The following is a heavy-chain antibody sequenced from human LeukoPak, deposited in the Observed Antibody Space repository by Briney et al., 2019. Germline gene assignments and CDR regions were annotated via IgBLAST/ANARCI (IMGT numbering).Heavy chain of an antibody. V-gene: IGHV3-33*01. CDR1: GFLFHSHG. D-gene: IGHD2-15*01. J-gene: IGHJ6*02. CDR2: LWYDGSNK. CDR3: ARDQVVDPRYYYYYYGMDV. Sequence: GSLRLPWVASGFLFHSHGMHWGRPAPGKGLGGVAVLWYDGSNKYYADSVKGRFTISRDNSKNTLYLQMNSLRAEDTAVYYCARDQVVDPRYYYYYYGMDVWGQGTTVTVSS.